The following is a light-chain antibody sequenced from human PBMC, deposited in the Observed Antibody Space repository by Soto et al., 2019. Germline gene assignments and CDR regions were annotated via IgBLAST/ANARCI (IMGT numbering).Light chain of an antibody. Sequence: SYELTQPPSVSVTPGQTARITCGGNNIGSKGVHWYQQKPGQAPVLVVYDDSDRPSGIPERFSGSNSGNTATLTINRVEAGDEADFFCQVWDDSGDHVVFGGGTKVTVL. CDR3: QVWDDSGDHVV. V-gene: IGLV3-21*02. J-gene: IGLJ2*01. CDR1: NIGSKG. CDR2: DDS.